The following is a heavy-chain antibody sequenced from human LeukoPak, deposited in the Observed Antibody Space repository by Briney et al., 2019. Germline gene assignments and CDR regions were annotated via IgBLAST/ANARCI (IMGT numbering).Heavy chain of an antibody. CDR3: ARHLNYYLDY. CDR2: ISSDGSIT. V-gene: IGHV3-74*01. D-gene: IGHD3-10*01. Sequence: GPLRLSCAASGFTFSTYWMHWVRQAPGKGLVWVSRISSDGSITGYADSVKGRFTISRDNAKNTLYLQMNSLRAEDTAVYYCARHLNYYLDYWGQGTLVTVSS. J-gene: IGHJ4*02. CDR1: GFTFSTYW.